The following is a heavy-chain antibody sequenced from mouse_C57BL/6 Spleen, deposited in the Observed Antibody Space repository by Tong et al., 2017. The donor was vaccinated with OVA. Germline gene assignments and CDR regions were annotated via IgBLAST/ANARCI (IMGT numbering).Heavy chain of an antibody. J-gene: IGHJ3*01. CDR3: ARRTAY. Sequence: EVQLQESGGGLVKPGGSLKLSCAASGFTFSSYAMSWVRQTSEKRLEWVATISSGGSYTYYPDSVKGRFTISRDNAKNTLYLQMSSLRSEDTAMYYCARRTAYWGQGTLVTVSA. V-gene: IGHV5-9-3*01. CDR2: ISSGGSYT. CDR1: GFTFSSYA.